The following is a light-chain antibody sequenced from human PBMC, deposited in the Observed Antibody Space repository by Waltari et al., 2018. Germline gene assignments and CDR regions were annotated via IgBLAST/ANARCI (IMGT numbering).Light chain of an antibody. CDR3: AHAVAFPLT. Sequence: DIVMTQTPLSLPITPGESASISCRSSQSLLHSNGYTYLHWYLQKPGQSPQLLIYGGSNRASGVPDRFSGSGSGTDFTLKISKVEAEDVGVYYCAHAVAFPLTFGGGTKVEIK. CDR1: QSLLHSNGYTY. V-gene: IGKV2-40*01. CDR2: GGS. J-gene: IGKJ4*01.